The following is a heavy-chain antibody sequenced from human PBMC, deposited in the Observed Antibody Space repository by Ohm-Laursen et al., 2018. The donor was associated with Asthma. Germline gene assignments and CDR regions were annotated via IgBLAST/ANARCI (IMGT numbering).Heavy chain of an antibody. Sequence: SLRLSCSASGFTFSDYYMSWIRQAPGKGLEWVGRIKSKTDGGTTDYAAPVKGRFTISRDDSKNTLYLQMNSLKTEDTAVYYCTTEGPDYYGSGSYTNVDYWGQGTLVTVSS. CDR3: TTEGPDYYGSGSYTNVDY. D-gene: IGHD3-10*01. J-gene: IGHJ4*02. CDR1: GFTFSDYY. CDR2: IKSKTDGGTT. V-gene: IGHV3-15*01.